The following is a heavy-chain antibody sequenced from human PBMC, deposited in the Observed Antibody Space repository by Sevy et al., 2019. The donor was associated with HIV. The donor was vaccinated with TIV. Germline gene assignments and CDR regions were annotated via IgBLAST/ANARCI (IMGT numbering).Heavy chain of an antibody. V-gene: IGHV3-21*06. J-gene: IGHJ4*02. CDR1: GFTFSSYS. Sequence: GGSLRLSCAASGFTFSSYSMNWVRQAPGKGLKSVSAISGSSNYIYYAESVKGRFIISRDNVKNTLYLQMNSLRADDTAVYYCARGPPDGSYDYFDYWGQGTLVTVSS. CDR3: ARGPPDGSYDYFDY. CDR2: ISGSSNYI. D-gene: IGHD1-26*01.